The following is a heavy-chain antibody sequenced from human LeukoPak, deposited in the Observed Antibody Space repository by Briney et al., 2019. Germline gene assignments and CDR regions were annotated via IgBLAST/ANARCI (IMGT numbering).Heavy chain of an antibody. CDR2: INHSRST. J-gene: IGHJ4*02. Sequence: KPSETLSLTCAVYGGSFSGYYWSWIRQPPGKGLEWIGEINHSRSTNYNPSLKSRVTMSVDTSKHQFSLKLSSVTAADTAVYYCARLPYCSGGSCYFDYWGQGTLVTVSS. V-gene: IGHV4-34*01. CDR1: GGSFSGYY. CDR3: ARLPYCSGGSCYFDY. D-gene: IGHD2-15*01.